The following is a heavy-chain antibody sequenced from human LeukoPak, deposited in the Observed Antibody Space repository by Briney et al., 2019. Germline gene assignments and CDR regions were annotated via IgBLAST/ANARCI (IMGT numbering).Heavy chain of an antibody. V-gene: IGHV3-30*18. J-gene: IGHJ6*01. D-gene: IGHD2-15*01. CDR3: GKANPTTPPYDCMDV. Sequence: GRSLRLSCAASGFTFSSYGMHWVRQAPGKGLEWVSLISYDGSSKYYADSVKGRFTISRDNSKNTLYLQMNSLRAEDTAEYYGGKANPTTPPYDCMDVWGQGTTVTVSS. CDR2: ISYDGSSK. CDR1: GFTFSSYG.